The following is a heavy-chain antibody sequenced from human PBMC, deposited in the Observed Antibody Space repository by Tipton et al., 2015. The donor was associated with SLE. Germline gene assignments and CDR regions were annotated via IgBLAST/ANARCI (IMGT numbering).Heavy chain of an antibody. D-gene: IGHD3-16*01. CDR2: IIPMFGAR. CDR1: GYTFSHFG. CDR3: ASAVASGGSHIYYYDS. Sequence: QLVQSGAEVKAPGASVKVSCKASGYTFSHFGVSWVRQAPGQGLEWMGGIIPMFGARTYAQKFQGRVTLTAEESTSTAFMELTSLTSEDTAVYFCASAVASGGSHIYYYDSWGQGTLVTVSS. V-gene: IGHV1-69*13. J-gene: IGHJ4*02.